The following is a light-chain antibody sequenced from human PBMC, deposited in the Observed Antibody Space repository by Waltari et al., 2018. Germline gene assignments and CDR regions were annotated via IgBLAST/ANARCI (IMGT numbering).Light chain of an antibody. Sequence: QLVLTQSPSASASLEAPVKNTCTLRRGTSSNISARLQQQPGKGLCYLMKFKSDGSHRKGDEIPDRFSVSSSGAERYLTISSLQSEDEADYYCETGGHGTWVFGGGTKLTVL. CDR2: FKSDGSH. J-gene: IGLJ3*02. CDR1: RGTSSNI. V-gene: IGLV4-69*01. CDR3: ETGGHGTWV.